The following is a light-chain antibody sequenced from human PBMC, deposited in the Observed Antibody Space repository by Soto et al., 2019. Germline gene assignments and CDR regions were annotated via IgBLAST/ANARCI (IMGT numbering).Light chain of an antibody. V-gene: IGKV3-15*01. J-gene: IGKJ1*01. CDR3: QQYNNWPRT. Sequence: ETVMTQSPATMSVSPGERLTLSCRARQSVSSNLAWYQQKPGQAPRLLIYGASTRATGIPARFSGSGSGTEFTLTISSLQSEDFAVYYCQQYNNWPRTFGQGTKVDIK. CDR1: QSVSSN. CDR2: GAS.